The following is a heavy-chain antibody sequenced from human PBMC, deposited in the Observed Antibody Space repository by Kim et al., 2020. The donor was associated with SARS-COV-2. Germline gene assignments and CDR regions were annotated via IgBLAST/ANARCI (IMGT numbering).Heavy chain of an antibody. J-gene: IGHJ4*02. CDR3: AKDDAAAGFFDY. V-gene: IGHV3-30*02. D-gene: IGHD6-13*01. Sequence: YADSVKGRLTIPRDNSKNSLYLQMNSLRAEDTAVYYCAKDDAAAGFFDYWGQGTLVTVSS.